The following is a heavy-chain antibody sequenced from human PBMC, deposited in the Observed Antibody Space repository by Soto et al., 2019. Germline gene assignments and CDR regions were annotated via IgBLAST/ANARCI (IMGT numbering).Heavy chain of an antibody. J-gene: IGHJ6*02. CDR2: VSFDGSNQ. V-gene: IGHV3-30*18. CDR3: AKPTPHDGTDV. CDR1: GFSFRSYG. Sequence: PGGSLRLSCAASGFSFRSYGMHWVRQAPGKGLEWVAVVSFDGSNQYYADSVRGRFTISRDNSKKTLYLQMNSLRTEDTAVYYCAKPTPHDGTDVRGQAPAVTGSS. D-gene: IGHD2-15*01.